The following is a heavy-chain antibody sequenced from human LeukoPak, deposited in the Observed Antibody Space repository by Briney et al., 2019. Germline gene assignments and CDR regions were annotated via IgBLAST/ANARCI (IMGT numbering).Heavy chain of an antibody. CDR2: IKQDGSEK. J-gene: IGHJ3*02. V-gene: IGHV3-7*04. Sequence: GGSLRLSCAASGFTFSNAWMSWVRQAPGKGLEWVANIKQDGSEKYYVDSVKGRFTISRDNAKNSLYLQMNSLRAEDTAVYHCARDSGSYAFDIWGQGTMVTVSS. CDR1: GFTFSNAW. D-gene: IGHD1-26*01. CDR3: ARDSGSYAFDI.